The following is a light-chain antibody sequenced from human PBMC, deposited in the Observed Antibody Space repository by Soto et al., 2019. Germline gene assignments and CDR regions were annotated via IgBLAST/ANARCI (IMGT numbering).Light chain of an antibody. V-gene: IGKV3-20*01. CDR2: GVS. CDR1: QSVRSDY. Sequence: EIVLTQSPDTLSLSPGQRATLSCRASQSVRSDYFAWYQQKPGQAPRVIIFGVSTRATGVPDRFSGSGSGTDFTLTISRLETEDFAVYYCQQYDNWPQTFGQGTKVDIK. J-gene: IGKJ1*01. CDR3: QQYDNWPQT.